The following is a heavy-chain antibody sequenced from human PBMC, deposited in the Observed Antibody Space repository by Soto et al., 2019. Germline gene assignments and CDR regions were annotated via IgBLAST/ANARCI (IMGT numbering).Heavy chain of an antibody. J-gene: IGHJ3*02. D-gene: IGHD7-27*01. CDR1: GFTFSSYD. CDR3: ARRNWVWDAFDI. V-gene: IGHV3-13*04. Sequence: EVQLVESGGGLVQPWGSLRLSCAASGFTFSSYDMHWVRQATGKSLEWVSFIGTAGDTYYPGSVKGRFTISRENAKNSLYLQMNSLRAGDTAVYYCARRNWVWDAFDIWGHGTMVTVSS. CDR2: IGTAGDT.